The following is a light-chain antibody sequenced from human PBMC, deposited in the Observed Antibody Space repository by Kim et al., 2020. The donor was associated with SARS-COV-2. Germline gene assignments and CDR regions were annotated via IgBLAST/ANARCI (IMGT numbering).Light chain of an antibody. CDR1: LNNDRKQG. CDR3: SAWDFSLSAWM. CDR2: RNN. J-gene: IGLJ3*02. V-gene: IGLV10-54*04. Sequence: QTATLNCTGNLNNDRKQGAAWLQQHQGHPPKLLSYRNNNRTSGISERFSASRSGNTASLTITGLQTDDEADYYCSAWDFSLSAWMFGGGTQLTVL.